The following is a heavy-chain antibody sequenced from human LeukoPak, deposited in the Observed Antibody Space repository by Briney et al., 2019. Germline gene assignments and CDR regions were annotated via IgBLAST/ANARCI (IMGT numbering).Heavy chain of an antibody. CDR2: ISGSGGST. J-gene: IGHJ5*02. CDR1: GXTFSSYA. CDR3: ARDHYYDSSGYTYNWFDP. V-gene: IGHV3-23*01. D-gene: IGHD3-22*01. Sequence: GGSLRLSCAASGXTFSSYAMSWVRQAPGKGLEWVSAISGSGGSTYYADSVKGRFTISRDNAKNSLYLQMNSLRAGDTAVYYCARDHYYDSSGYTYNWFDPWGQGTLVTVSS.